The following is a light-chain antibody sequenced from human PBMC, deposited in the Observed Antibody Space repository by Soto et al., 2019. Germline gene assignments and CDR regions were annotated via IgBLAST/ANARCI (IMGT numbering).Light chain of an antibody. CDR2: GAS. CDR3: QQFGSSLT. J-gene: IGKJ4*01. V-gene: IGKV3-20*01. Sequence: DIVMTQSPATLSVSPGERATLSCRASQSVSSNLAWYQQKPGQAPRLLMYGASSRATGIPDRFRGSGSGTDFTLTISRLEPEDFAVYYCQQFGSSLTFGGGTKVDIK. CDR1: QSVSSN.